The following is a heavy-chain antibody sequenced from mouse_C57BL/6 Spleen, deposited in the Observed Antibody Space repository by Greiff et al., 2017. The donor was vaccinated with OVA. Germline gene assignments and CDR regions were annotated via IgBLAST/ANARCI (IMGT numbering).Heavy chain of an antibody. Sequence: QVQLQQSGAELVRPGASVTLSCKASGYTFTDYEMHWVKQTPVHGLEWIGAIDPETGGTAYNQKFMGKAILTADKSSSTAYMELRSLTSEDSAVYYCTRYLYFDYWGQGTTLTVSS. CDR2: IDPETGGT. CDR1: GYTFTDYE. CDR3: TRYLYFDY. V-gene: IGHV1-15*01. J-gene: IGHJ2*01.